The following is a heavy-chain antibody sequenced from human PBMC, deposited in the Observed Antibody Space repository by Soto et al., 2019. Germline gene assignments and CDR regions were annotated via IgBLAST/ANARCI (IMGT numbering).Heavy chain of an antibody. J-gene: IGHJ5*02. CDR2: INAGNGNT. V-gene: IGHV1-3*01. CDR1: GYTFTSYA. D-gene: IGHD4-17*01. Sequence: ASVKVSCKASGYTFTSYAMHWVRQAPGQRLEWMGWINAGNGNTKYSQKFQGRVTITRDTSASTAYMELSSLRSEDTAVYYCARDISATVTKIWFDPWGQGPLVTVSS. CDR3: ARDISATVTKIWFDP.